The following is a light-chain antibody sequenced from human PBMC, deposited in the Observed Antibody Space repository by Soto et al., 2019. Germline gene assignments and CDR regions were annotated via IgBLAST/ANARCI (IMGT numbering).Light chain of an antibody. CDR1: SGHSSYA. J-gene: IGLJ2*01. Sequence: QSVLTQSPSASASLGASVKLTCTLSSGHSSYAIAWHQQQPEKGPRYLMKLNSDGSHSKGDGIPDRFSGTSSGAERYLTVSGLQAEDAADYYSQTWGTGIVVFGGGTKLTVL. CDR3: QTWGTGIVV. V-gene: IGLV4-69*01. CDR2: LNSDGSH.